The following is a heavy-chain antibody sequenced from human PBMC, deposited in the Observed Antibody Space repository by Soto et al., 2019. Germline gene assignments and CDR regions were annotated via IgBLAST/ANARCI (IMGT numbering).Heavy chain of an antibody. V-gene: IGHV1-3*01. CDR1: GYTFTSYA. CDR2: INAGNGNT. CDR3: AREPGYCSSTSCYRTEYYYYGMDV. J-gene: IGHJ6*02. D-gene: IGHD2-2*01. Sequence: QVQLVQSGAEVKKPGASVKVSCKASGYTFTSYAMHWVRQAPGQRVEWMGWINAGNGNTKYSQKFQGRVTITRDTSASTAYMELSSLRSEDTAVYYCAREPGYCSSTSCYRTEYYYYGMDVWGQGTTVTVSS.